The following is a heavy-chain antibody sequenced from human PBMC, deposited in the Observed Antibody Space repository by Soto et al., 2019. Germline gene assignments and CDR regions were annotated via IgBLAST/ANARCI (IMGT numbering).Heavy chain of an antibody. V-gene: IGHV3-33*01. D-gene: IGHD3-3*01. J-gene: IGHJ6*02. Sequence: AVGSLRLSCAASGFTFSSYGMHWVRQAPGKGLEWVAVIWYDGSNKYYADSVKGRFTISRDNSKNTLYLQMNSLRAEDTAVYYCARGPTYYDFWSGYYDGYYYGMDVWGQGTTVTVSS. CDR2: IWYDGSNK. CDR3: ARGPTYYDFWSGYYDGYYYGMDV. CDR1: GFTFSSYG.